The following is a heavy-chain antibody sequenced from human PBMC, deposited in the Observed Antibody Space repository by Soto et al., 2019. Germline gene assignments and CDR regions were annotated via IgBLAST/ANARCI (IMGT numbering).Heavy chain of an antibody. Sequence: ASVKVSCKASGYTFASYGISWVRQAPGQGLEWMGWISAYNGNTNYAQKLQGRVTMTTDTSTSTAYMELSSLRSEDTAVYYCATGARGAVAAPGNFDYWGQGTLVTVSS. D-gene: IGHD6-19*01. J-gene: IGHJ4*02. CDR1: GYTFASYG. CDR2: ISAYNGNT. CDR3: ATGARGAVAAPGNFDY. V-gene: IGHV1-18*01.